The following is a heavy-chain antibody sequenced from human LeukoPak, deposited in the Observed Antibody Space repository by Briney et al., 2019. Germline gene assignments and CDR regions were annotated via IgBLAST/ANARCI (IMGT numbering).Heavy chain of an antibody. J-gene: IGHJ4*02. V-gene: IGHV3-74*01. CDR3: AREPFVEYSFDY. CDR1: GFTFSSYW. Sequence: GGPLRLSCAASGFTFSSYWMHWVRQAPGKGLVWVSRINSDGSSTSYADSVKGRFTISRDNAKNTLYLQMNSLRAEDTAVYYCAREPFVEYSFDYWGQGTLVTVSS. D-gene: IGHD3-10*01. CDR2: INSDGSST.